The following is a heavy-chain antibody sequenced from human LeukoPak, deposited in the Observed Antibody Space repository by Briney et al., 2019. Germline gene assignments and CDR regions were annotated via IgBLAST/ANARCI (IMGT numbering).Heavy chain of an antibody. V-gene: IGHV1-69-2*01. CDR2: VDPEDGET. CDR1: GYTFTGYH. D-gene: IGHD6-19*01. J-gene: IGHJ4*02. CDR3: ATVPTAVAGTDY. Sequence: GASVKVSCKASGYTFTGYHMHWVQQAPGKGLEWMGLVDPEDGETIYAEKFQGRVTITADTSTDTAYMELSSLRSEDTAVYYCATVPTAVAGTDYWGQGTLVTVSS.